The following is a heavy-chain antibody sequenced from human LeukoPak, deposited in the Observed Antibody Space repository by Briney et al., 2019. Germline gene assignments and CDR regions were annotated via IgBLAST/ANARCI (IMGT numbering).Heavy chain of an antibody. D-gene: IGHD3-22*01. Sequence: GGSLRLSGAAPGFTFSSYEMNWVRQAPGKGLEWVSYISSSGSTIYYADSVKGRFTISRDNAKNSLYLQMNSLRAEDTAVYYCARLTYYYDSSLDYWGQGTLVTVSS. CDR2: ISSSGSTI. V-gene: IGHV3-48*03. J-gene: IGHJ4*02. CDR3: ARLTYYYDSSLDY. CDR1: GFTFSSYE.